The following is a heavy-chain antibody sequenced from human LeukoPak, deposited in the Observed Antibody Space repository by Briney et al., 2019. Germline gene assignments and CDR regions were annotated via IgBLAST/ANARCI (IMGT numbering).Heavy chain of an antibody. D-gene: IGHD1-1*01. CDR1: GYTFTNYG. V-gene: IGHV1-18*01. Sequence: GASAKVSCKASGYTFTNYGVSWVRQAPGQGLEWMGWIHTYNGHTNYAQKLQGRVTMTTDTSTSTAYMELRSLRSDDTAVYYCARDPGGTGPYYFDYWGQGTLVTVSS. J-gene: IGHJ4*02. CDR3: ARDPGGTGPYYFDY. CDR2: IHTYNGHT.